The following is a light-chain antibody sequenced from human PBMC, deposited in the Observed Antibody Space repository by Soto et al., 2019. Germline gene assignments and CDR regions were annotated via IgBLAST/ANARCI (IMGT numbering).Light chain of an antibody. CDR1: QGISNY. CDR3: QQLNVYPST. V-gene: IGKV1-9*01. J-gene: IGKJ4*01. CDR2: AAS. Sequence: IQLTQSPSSLSASVGDRVTITCRASQGISNYLGWYQQKPGKAPKLLIYAASTLQTGVPSRFSGGGSGTDFALTITSLQPEDFASYYSQQLNVYPSTFGGGTKVEIK.